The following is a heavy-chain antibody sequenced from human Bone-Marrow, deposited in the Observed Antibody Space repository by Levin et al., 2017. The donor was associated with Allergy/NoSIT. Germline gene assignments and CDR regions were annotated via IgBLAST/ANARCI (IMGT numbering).Heavy chain of an antibody. Sequence: GGSLRLSCAASGFTFSISGMHWVRQAPGKGLEWVAVIWSDGNNKYYPDSVKGRFTISRDNSKNTLYLQMNSLRVEDTAVYYCTRDGEGGAGDYWGQGTLVTVSS. CDR2: IWSDGNNK. J-gene: IGHJ4*02. V-gene: IGHV3-33*01. CDR3: TRDGEGGAGDY. D-gene: IGHD3-16*01. CDR1: GFTFSISG.